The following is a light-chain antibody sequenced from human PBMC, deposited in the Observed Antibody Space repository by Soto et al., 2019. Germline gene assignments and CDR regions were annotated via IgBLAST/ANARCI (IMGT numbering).Light chain of an antibody. Sequence: IQVTQSPSSPSASVGDRVTITCRASQGITSYLAWYQQKPGKAPKLLIYAASALQTGVSSRFSGSGYGTDFALTISNLQPEDFATYFCQQLYSYPLTFGGGTTVEF. CDR1: QGITSY. CDR3: QQLYSYPLT. J-gene: IGKJ4*01. CDR2: AAS. V-gene: IGKV1-9*01.